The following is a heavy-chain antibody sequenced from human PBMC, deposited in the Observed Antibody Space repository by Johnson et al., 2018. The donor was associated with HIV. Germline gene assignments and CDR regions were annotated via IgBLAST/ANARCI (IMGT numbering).Heavy chain of an antibody. CDR2: ISYDGSEK. D-gene: IGHD2-21*02. CDR1: GFTFSSYA. J-gene: IGHJ3*02. Sequence: QMQLVESGGGLVKPGRSLRLSCAASGFTFSSYAMHWVRQAPGKGLEWVAVISYDGSEKYFADSVKGRFTISRDRSKNTLYLQMNSLRASDTAVYYCARPHIVGVTAGYAVDIWGQGPMVIVSS. V-gene: IGHV3-30*04. CDR3: ARPHIVGVTAGYAVDI.